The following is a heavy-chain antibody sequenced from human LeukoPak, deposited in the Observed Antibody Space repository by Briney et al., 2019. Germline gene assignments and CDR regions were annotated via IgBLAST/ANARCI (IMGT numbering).Heavy chain of an antibody. CDR1: GGSISSGGYY. Sequence: PSETLPLTCTVSGGSISSGGYYWSWIRQHPGKGLEWIGYIYYSGSTYYNPSLKSRVTISVDTSKNQFSLKLSSVTAADTAVYYCARENSGYERGFDPWGQGTLVTVSS. D-gene: IGHD5-12*01. V-gene: IGHV4-31*03. J-gene: IGHJ5*02. CDR2: IYYSGST. CDR3: ARENSGYERGFDP.